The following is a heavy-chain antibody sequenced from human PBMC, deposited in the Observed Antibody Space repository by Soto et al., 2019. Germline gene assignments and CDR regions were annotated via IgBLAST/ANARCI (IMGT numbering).Heavy chain of an antibody. D-gene: IGHD3-16*01. CDR3: AGGRYGDY. Sequence: QVHLVQSGAEVKKPGASVKVSCKASGYTFTSYGITWVRQAPGQGLEWMGWISAHNGNTDYAQKLQGRVIVNRGTSTSTAYMELRRLRSDDTAVYYCAGGRYGDYWGQGALVTVSS. J-gene: IGHJ4*02. CDR1: GYTFTSYG. V-gene: IGHV1-18*01. CDR2: ISAHNGNT.